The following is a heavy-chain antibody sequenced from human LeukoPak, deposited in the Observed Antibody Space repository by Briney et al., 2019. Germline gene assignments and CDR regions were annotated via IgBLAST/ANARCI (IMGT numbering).Heavy chain of an antibody. Sequence: SQTLSLTCTISGDTVSSNSAVWNWIRQSPSRGLEWLGRTYYRSKWFNDYAVSVKSRITINPDTSRNQFSLQLNSVTPEDTALYYCARDQAAAGEYYYYGLDVWGQGTTVTVSS. CDR3: ARDQAAAGEYYYYGLDV. D-gene: IGHD6-13*01. CDR2: TYYRSKWFN. J-gene: IGHJ6*02. CDR1: GDTVSSNSAV. V-gene: IGHV6-1*01.